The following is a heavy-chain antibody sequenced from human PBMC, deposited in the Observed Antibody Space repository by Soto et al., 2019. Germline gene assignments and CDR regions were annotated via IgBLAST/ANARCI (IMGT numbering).Heavy chain of an antibody. D-gene: IGHD6-13*01. CDR1: GGSISSSSFH. CDR3: ARRERAAGTDWWFDP. J-gene: IGHJ5*02. Sequence: SETLSLTCTVSGGSISSSSFHWGRIRQPPGKGLEWIGSIYYSGSTYYSPSLKSRVTISVDTSKNQFSLKLSSVTAADSAVYYCARRERAAGTDWWFDPWGQGTLVTVSS. V-gene: IGHV4-39*01. CDR2: IYYSGST.